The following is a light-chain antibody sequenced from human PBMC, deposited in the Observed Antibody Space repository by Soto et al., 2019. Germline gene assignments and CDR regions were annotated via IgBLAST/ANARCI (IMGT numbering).Light chain of an antibody. J-gene: IGLJ1*01. V-gene: IGLV2-14*03. CDR2: DVS. Sequence: QSALTQPASVSGSPGQSITISCTGTSSDVGAYDYVSWYQQHPGEVPKLMIFDVSDRPSGVSNRFSGSKSGKTASLTISGLQAEDEADYYCSSFTTSTSYVFGTGTKLTVL. CDR3: SSFTTSTSYV. CDR1: SSDVGAYDY.